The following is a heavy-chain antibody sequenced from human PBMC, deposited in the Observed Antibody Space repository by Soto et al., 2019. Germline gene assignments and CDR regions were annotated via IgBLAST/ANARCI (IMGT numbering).Heavy chain of an antibody. J-gene: IGHJ5*02. CDR2: ISAYNGNT. V-gene: IGHV1-18*01. D-gene: IGHD1-26*01. Sequence: ASVKGSLKASGFPFSTDGIIWVRPAPGQGLEWMGWISAYNGNTNYAQKLQGRVTMTTDTSTSTAYMELRSLRSDDTAVYYCARAMGPEQGWFDPWGQGTLVTVSS. CDR3: ARAMGPEQGWFDP. CDR1: GFPFSTDG.